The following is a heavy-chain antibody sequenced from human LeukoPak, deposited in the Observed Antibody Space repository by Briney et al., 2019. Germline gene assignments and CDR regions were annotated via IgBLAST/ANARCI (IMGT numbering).Heavy chain of an antibody. D-gene: IGHD6-13*01. Sequence: PGGSLRLSCAASGFTFSNYWMTWVRQAPGKGLEWVANIKEDGSEIYYVDAVKGRFTISRDNSKNTLYLQMNSLRAEDTAVYYCAKGGIAAAGTDYFDYWGQGTLVTVSS. CDR2: IKEDGSEI. CDR3: AKGGIAAAGTDYFDY. V-gene: IGHV3-7*01. J-gene: IGHJ4*02. CDR1: GFTFSNYW.